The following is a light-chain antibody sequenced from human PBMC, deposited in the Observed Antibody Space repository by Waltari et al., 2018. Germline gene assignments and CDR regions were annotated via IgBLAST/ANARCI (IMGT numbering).Light chain of an antibody. CDR1: SSDVGAYNY. CDR3: SSYTTSRTVV. CDR2: DVI. V-gene: IGLV2-14*01. J-gene: IGLJ3*02. Sequence: QSALTQPASVSGSPGQSIAISCTGSSSDVGAYNYVSWYQQYPGKAPKVMIYDVINRPSGVSDRVSGSESGNTASLTISGLQAEDEADYYCSSYTTSRTVVFGGGTKLTVL.